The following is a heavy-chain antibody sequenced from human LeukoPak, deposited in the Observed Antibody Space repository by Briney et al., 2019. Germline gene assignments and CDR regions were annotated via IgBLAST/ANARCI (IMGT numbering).Heavy chain of an antibody. Sequence: GRSLRLSCAASGFTFSSYGKHWVRQAPGKGLEWVAVISYDGSNKYYADSVKGRFTISRDNSKNTLYLQMNSLRAEDTAVYYCAKYGEAADYWGQGTLVTVSS. V-gene: IGHV3-30*18. D-gene: IGHD4/OR15-4a*01. CDR3: AKYGEAADY. CDR1: GFTFSSYG. J-gene: IGHJ4*02. CDR2: ISYDGSNK.